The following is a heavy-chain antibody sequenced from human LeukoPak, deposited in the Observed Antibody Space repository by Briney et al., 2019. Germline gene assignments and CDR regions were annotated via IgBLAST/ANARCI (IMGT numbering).Heavy chain of an antibody. CDR2: IYYSGST. CDR1: GGSISSGGYY. V-gene: IGHV4-31*03. J-gene: IGHJ4*02. D-gene: IGHD6-13*01. CDR3: AGGIRGIAAAGIGY. Sequence: SETLSFTCTVSGGSISSGGYYWSWIRQHPGKGLEWIGYIYYSGSTYYNPSLKSRVTISVDTSKNQFSLKLSSVTAADTAVYYCAGGIRGIAAAGIGYWGQGTLVTVSS.